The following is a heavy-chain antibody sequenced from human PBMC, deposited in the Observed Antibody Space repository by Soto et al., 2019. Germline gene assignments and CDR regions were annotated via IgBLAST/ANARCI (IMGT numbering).Heavy chain of an antibody. J-gene: IGHJ6*02. CDR1: GYSFTSYW. CDR2: IYPGDSDT. CDR3: ARLRYCSGGSCYSQQYGMDV. Sequence: GESLKISCKGSGYSFTSYWIGWVRQMPGKGLEWMGIIYPGDSDTRYSPSFQGQVTISADKSISTAYLQWSSLKASDTAMYYCARLRYCSGGSCYSQQYGMDVWGQGTTVTVFS. D-gene: IGHD2-15*01. V-gene: IGHV5-51*01.